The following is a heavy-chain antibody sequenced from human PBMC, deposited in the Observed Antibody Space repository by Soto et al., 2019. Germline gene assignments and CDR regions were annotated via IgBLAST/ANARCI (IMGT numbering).Heavy chain of an antibody. D-gene: IGHD6-13*01. Sequence: QLQLQESGPGLVKPSETLSLTCTVSGGSISSSSFHWGWIRQHPGKGLEWIGSIYYSGSTYYSPSLKSRVTISVDTSKTQFSLKLSSVTAADTAVYYCARRERAAGTDWWFDPWGQGTLVTVSS. CDR3: ARRERAAGTDWWFDP. J-gene: IGHJ5*02. V-gene: IGHV4-39*01. CDR2: IYYSGST. CDR1: GGSISSSSFH.